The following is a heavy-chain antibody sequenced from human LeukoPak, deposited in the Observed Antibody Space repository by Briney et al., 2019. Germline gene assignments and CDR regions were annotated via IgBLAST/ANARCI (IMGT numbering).Heavy chain of an antibody. CDR2: IYASGST. CDR3: ARDRWGIFAFDI. V-gene: IGHV4-61*02. CDR1: GGSISSGAYY. D-gene: IGHD2-8*02. Sequence: ASETLSLTCTVSGGSISSGAYYWSWIRQPAGKGLEWIGRIYASGSTEYNPSLKGRVTISVDTSKNQFSLKLSSVTAADTAVYYCARDRWGIFAFDIWGQGTMVTVSS. J-gene: IGHJ3*02.